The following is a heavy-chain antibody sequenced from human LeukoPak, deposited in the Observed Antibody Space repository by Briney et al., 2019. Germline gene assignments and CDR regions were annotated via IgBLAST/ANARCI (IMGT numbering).Heavy chain of an antibody. CDR3: ARLLEHYYFDASGYYDGDY. CDR2: IDPNIGTT. CDR1: GYTFTGFY. J-gene: IGHJ4*02. D-gene: IGHD3-22*01. Sequence: ASVKVSCKASGYTFTGFYMHWVRQAPGQGLEWMGWIDPNIGTTKYSQKFQGRVTMTRDTSISEVYMELSRLRSDDTAVYYCARLLEHYYFDASGYYDGDYWGQGTPIIVSS. V-gene: IGHV1-2*02.